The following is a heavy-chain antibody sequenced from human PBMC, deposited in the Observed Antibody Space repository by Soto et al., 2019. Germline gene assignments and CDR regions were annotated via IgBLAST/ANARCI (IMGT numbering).Heavy chain of an antibody. CDR3: ARDRTYGSGRFDP. Sequence: NPSETLSLTCAVSGGSISSGGYSWSWIRQPPGKGLEWIGYIYHSGSTYYNPSLKSRVTISVDRSKNQFSLKLSSVTAADTAVYYCARDRTYGSGRFDPWGQGTLVTVSS. D-gene: IGHD3-10*01. J-gene: IGHJ5*02. V-gene: IGHV4-30-2*01. CDR2: IYHSGST. CDR1: GGSISSGGYS.